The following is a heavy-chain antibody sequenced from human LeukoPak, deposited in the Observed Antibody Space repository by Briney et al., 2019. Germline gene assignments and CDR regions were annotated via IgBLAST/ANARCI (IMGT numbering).Heavy chain of an antibody. V-gene: IGHV3-21*01. J-gene: IGHJ3*02. CDR2: ISSSSTYI. CDR3: ARDWGVGDPNAFDI. D-gene: IGHD2-21*02. CDR1: GFTFSRDS. Sequence: GGSPRLSCAASGFTFSRDSMNWVRQAPGKGLEWLSSISSSSTYIYYADSLKGRFTISRDNAKNSLYLQMNSLRAEDTAVYYCARDWGVGDPNAFDIWGQGTMVTVSS.